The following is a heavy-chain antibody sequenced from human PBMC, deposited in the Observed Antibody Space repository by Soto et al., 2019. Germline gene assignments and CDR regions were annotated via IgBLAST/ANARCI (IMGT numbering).Heavy chain of an antibody. CDR3: ASPSCDCSRSNP. V-gene: IGHV3-30-3*01. D-gene: IGHD2-2*01. CDR1: GCTFSSFP. CDR2: LSYDGSNK. J-gene: IGHJ5*02. Sequence: GGSLILSCAASGCTFSSFPMHWVRQAPGKGLEWVAILSYDGSNKYYADSVKGRFTISRDNSKNTLYLQMNSLRPEDTAVYYCASPSCDCSRSNPWGQGTLVTVSS.